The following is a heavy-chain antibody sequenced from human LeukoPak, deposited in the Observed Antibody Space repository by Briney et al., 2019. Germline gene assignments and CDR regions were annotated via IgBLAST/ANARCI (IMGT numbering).Heavy chain of an antibody. D-gene: IGHD2-2*01. V-gene: IGHV1-69*06. CDR3: ARGAGYCSSTSCYPYSSSWYGYFDY. J-gene: IGHJ4*02. CDR1: GGTFSSYA. CDR2: IIPIFGTA. Sequence: SVKVSCKASGGTFSSYAISWVRQPPGQGLEWMGGIIPIFGTANYAQKFQGRVTITEDTSTDTAYMELSSLRSEDTAVYYCARGAGYCSSTSCYPYSSSWYGYFDYWGQGTLVTVSS.